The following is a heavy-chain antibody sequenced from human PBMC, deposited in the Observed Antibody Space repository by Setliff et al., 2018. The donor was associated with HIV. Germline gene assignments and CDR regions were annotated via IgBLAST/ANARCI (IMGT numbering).Heavy chain of an antibody. V-gene: IGHV3-48*04. CDR1: GFTFSSYS. CDR2: ISSSSSTI. Sequence: PGGSLRLSCAASGFTFSSYSMNRVRQAPGKGLEWVSYISSSSSTIYYADSVKGRFTISRDNARSTLYLQMNNLRAEDTAVYYCARDSPLSHFDYWGQGILVTVSS. J-gene: IGHJ4*02. CDR3: ARDSPLSHFDY.